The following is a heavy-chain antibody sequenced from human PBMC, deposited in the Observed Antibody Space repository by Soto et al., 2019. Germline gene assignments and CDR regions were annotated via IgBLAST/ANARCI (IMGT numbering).Heavy chain of an antibody. V-gene: IGHV1-69*02. D-gene: IGHD6-6*01. CDR3: ARLISLEYSSSSGSYFDY. Sequence: QVQLVQSGAEVQKPGSSVKVSCKASGGTFSSYTISWVRQAPGQGLEWMGRIIPILGIANYAQKFQGRVTITADKSTSTAYMELSSLRSEDTAVYYCARLISLEYSSSSGSYFDYWGQGTLVTVSS. CDR2: IIPILGIA. CDR1: GGTFSSYT. J-gene: IGHJ4*02.